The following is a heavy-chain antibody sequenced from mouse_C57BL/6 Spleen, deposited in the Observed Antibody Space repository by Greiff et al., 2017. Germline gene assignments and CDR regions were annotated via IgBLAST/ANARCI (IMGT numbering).Heavy chain of an antibody. CDR1: GYTFTSYW. V-gene: IGHV1-61*01. Sequence: QVQLQQPGAELVRPGSSVKLSCKASGYTFTSYWMDWVKQRPGQGLEWIGNIYPSDSETHYNQKFKDKATLTVDKSSSTAYMQLSSLTSEDSAVYYCARRGWDEGTDYWGQGTTLTVSS. J-gene: IGHJ2*01. D-gene: IGHD4-1*01. CDR3: ARRGWDEGTDY. CDR2: IYPSDSET.